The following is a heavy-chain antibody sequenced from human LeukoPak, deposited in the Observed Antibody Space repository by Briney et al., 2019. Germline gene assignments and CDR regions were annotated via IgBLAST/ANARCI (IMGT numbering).Heavy chain of an antibody. D-gene: IGHD2-2*01. CDR1: GFTFDDYG. Sequence: GGSLRLTCAASGFTFDDYGMSWVRQAPGKGLEWVSGISWNSDSIGYADSVKGRFTISRDNAKNSLYLQMNNLRAEDMAFYYCAKSAGAKDCSSTSCYGVLHNHFDYWGQGTLVTVSS. CDR2: ISWNSDSI. J-gene: IGHJ4*02. CDR3: AKSAGAKDCSSTSCYGVLHNHFDY. V-gene: IGHV3-9*03.